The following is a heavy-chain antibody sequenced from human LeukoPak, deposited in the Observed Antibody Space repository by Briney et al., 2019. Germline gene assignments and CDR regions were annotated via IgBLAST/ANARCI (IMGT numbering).Heavy chain of an antibody. CDR1: GYTFTSYD. D-gene: IGHD1-14*01. CDR2: MNPNSGNT. CDR3: ARGRSPRRFDP. J-gene: IGHJ5*02. Sequence: ASVKVSRKASGYTFTSYDINWVRQATGQGLEWMGWMNPNSGNTGYAQKFQGRVTMTRNTSISTAYMELSSLRSEDTAVHYCARGRSPRRFDPWGQGTLVTVSS. V-gene: IGHV1-8*01.